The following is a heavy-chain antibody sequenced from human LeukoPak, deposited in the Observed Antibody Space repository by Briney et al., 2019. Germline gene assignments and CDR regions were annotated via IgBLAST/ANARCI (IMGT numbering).Heavy chain of an antibody. CDR2: IYYSGST. V-gene: IGHV4-59*01. Sequence: SETLSLTCTVSGGSISSYYWSWIRQPPGKGLEWIGYIYYSGSTNYNPSLKSRVTISVDTSKNQFSLKLSSVTAADTAVYYCARWTAMVTPRLDWGQGTLVTVSS. CDR1: GGSISSYY. J-gene: IGHJ4*02. D-gene: IGHD5-18*01. CDR3: ARWTAMVTPRLD.